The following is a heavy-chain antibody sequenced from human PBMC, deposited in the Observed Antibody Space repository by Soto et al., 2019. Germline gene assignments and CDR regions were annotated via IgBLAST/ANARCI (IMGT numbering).Heavy chain of an antibody. CDR2: ISGSGGST. J-gene: IGHJ3*02. CDR1: GFTFSSYA. V-gene: IGHV3-23*01. CDR3: AKDIVVVVAADPLDAFDI. Sequence: GGSLRLSCAASGFTFSSYAMSWVRQAPGKGLEWVSAISGSGGSTYYADSVKGRFTISRDNSKNTLYLQMNSLRAEDTAVYYCAKDIVVVVAADPLDAFDIWGQGTMVTVSS. D-gene: IGHD2-15*01.